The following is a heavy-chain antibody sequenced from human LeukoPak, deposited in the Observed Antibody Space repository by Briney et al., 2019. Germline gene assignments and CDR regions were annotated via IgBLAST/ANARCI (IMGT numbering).Heavy chain of an antibody. CDR1: GGSFSGYY. J-gene: IGHJ4*02. D-gene: IGHD3-3*01. CDR2: INHSGST. V-gene: IGHV4-34*01. Sequence: SETLSLTCAVYGGSFSGYYWSWIRQPPGKGLEWIGEINHSGSTNYNPSLKSRVTMSVDTSKNQFSLKLSSVTAADTAVYYCAARDFWSGYGNGYWGQGTLVTVSS. CDR3: AARDFWSGYGNGY.